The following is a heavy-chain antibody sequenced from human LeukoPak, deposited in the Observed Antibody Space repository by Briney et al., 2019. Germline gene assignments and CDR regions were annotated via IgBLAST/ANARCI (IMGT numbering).Heavy chain of an antibody. CDR3: AREAVAGSIDY. CDR1: GGSVSSGSYY. D-gene: IGHD6-19*01. J-gene: IGHJ4*02. CDR2: IYYSGST. Sequence: PSETLSLTCTVSGGSVSSGSYYWSWIRPPPGKGLEWIGYIYYSGSTNYNPSLKSRVTISVDTSKNQFSLKLSSVTAADTAVYYCAREAVAGSIDYWGQGTLVTVSS. V-gene: IGHV4-61*01.